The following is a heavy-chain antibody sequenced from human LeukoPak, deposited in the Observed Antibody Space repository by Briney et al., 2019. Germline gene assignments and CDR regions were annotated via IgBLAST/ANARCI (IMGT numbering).Heavy chain of an antibody. Sequence: GGSLRLYCAASGFTVSSNYMSWVRQAPGKRLEWISVIYSGGATYYADSVKGRFTISRDNSKNTLYLQMNILRPEDTAVYYCARVMGRYCSSTSCYVDYWGQGTLVTVSS. CDR1: GFTVSSNY. J-gene: IGHJ4*02. CDR2: IYSGGAT. D-gene: IGHD2-2*01. CDR3: ARVMGRYCSSTSCYVDY. V-gene: IGHV3-66*01.